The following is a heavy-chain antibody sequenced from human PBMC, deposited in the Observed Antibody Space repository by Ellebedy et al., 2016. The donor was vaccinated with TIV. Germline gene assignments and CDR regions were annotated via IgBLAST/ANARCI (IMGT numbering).Heavy chain of an antibody. D-gene: IGHD3-10*01. CDR3: ARANPDITMVRMKYYFDY. V-gene: IGHV4-39*07. J-gene: IGHJ4*02. CDR1: GGSISSSSYY. CDR2: IYYSGST. Sequence: SETLSLTCTVSGGSISSSSYYWGWIRQPPGKGLEWIGSIYYSGSTYYNPSLKSRVTISVDTSKNQFSLKLSSVTAADTAVHYCARANPDITMVRMKYYFDYWGQGTLVTVSS.